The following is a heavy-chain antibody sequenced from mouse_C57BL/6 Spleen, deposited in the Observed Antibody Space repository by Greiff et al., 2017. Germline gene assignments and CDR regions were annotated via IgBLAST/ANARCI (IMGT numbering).Heavy chain of an antibody. CDR1: GYTFTSYW. D-gene: IGHD2-4*01. V-gene: IGHV1-69*01. J-gene: IGHJ4*01. CDR3: ASQRAYYDYEGYAMDY. Sequence: QVQLQQPGAELVMPGASVKLSCKASGYTFTSYWMHWVKQRPGQGLEWIGEIDPSDSYTNYNQKFKGKSTLTVDKSSSTAYMQLSSLTSEDAAVYYCASQRAYYDYEGYAMDYWGQGTSVTVSS. CDR2: IDPSDSYT.